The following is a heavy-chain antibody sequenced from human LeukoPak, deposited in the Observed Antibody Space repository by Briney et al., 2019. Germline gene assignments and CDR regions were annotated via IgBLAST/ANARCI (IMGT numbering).Heavy chain of an antibody. CDR1: GFTLSNYW. D-gene: IGHD3-16*01. Sequence: GGSLRLSCAASGFTLSNYWMIWVRQAPGKGLEWVAHIKQDGGETYYVDSVKGRFGISRDNAKNSLYLQMDSLRAEDTAVYYCARWGGYTDYWGQGTLVTVSS. V-gene: IGHV3-7*01. CDR2: IKQDGGET. J-gene: IGHJ4*02. CDR3: ARWGGYTDY.